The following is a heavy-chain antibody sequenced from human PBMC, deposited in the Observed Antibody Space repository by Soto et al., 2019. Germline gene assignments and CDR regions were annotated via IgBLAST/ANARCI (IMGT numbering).Heavy chain of an antibody. Sequence: GGSLRLSCAASESSFSSHIMIWVRQALGKGLEWVSSISSSSTYMFYADSVKGRFTISRDNAKNSLYLQMNSLRAEDTAVYYCARERVVTAAINYHYYMDVWGKGTTVTVSS. V-gene: IGHV3-21*01. CDR2: ISSSSTYM. D-gene: IGHD2-2*02. CDR3: ARERVVTAAINYHYYMDV. J-gene: IGHJ6*03. CDR1: ESSFSSHI.